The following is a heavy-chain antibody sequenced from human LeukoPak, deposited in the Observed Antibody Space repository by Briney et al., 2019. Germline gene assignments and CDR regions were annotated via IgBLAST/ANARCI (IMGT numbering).Heavy chain of an antibody. D-gene: IGHD5/OR15-5a*01. CDR2: ISPSAGIT. J-gene: IGHJ3*02. Sequence: PGGSLRLSCAASGFTFDDYGMSWVRQAPGKGLEWVSLISPSAGITYYADSVKGRFTISRDNSKNTLYLQMNSLRAEDTAVYYCAKAGGSTIPPGDIWGQGTMVTVSS. CDR1: GFTFDDYG. V-gene: IGHV3-23*01. CDR3: AKAGGSTIPPGDI.